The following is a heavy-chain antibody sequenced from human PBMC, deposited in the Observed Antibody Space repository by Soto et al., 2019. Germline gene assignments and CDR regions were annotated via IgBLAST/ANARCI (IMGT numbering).Heavy chain of an antibody. J-gene: IGHJ4*02. CDR3: AKEFHSWNYFDY. CDR1: GFTFISSG. Sequence: WGSLRLSCAASGFTFISSGIHFVGHAPFKWLEWVAVISYDGSNKFYADSVKGRFTISRDNFRNTLYLQMNSLRAEDTAVYYCAKEFHSWNYFDYWGQGTLVTVSS. V-gene: IGHV3-30*18. D-gene: IGHD1-20*01. CDR2: ISYDGSNK.